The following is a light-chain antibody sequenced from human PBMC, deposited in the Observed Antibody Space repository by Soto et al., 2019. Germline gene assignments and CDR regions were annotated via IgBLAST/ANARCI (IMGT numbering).Light chain of an antibody. Sequence: DIQMTQSPYSVSSSVGDRVTISCLSSQDISSWLAWYQQKPGKAPKLLIYGASSLQSGVPSRFSGSGSGTDFTLTISSLQPEDFATYYCQQANSFPLTFGGGTKVDIK. V-gene: IGKV1D-12*01. CDR3: QQANSFPLT. J-gene: IGKJ4*01. CDR1: QDISSW. CDR2: GAS.